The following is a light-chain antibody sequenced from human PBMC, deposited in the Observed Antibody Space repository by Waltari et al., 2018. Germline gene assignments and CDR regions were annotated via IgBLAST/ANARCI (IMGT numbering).Light chain of an antibody. CDR3: QQYYNTPWT. CDR1: PSVLYGPNNKNY. CDR2: WTS. V-gene: IGKV4-1*01. J-gene: IGKJ1*01. Sequence: DFVLTQSPDPLALFLGGRAPITCNSSPSVLYGPNNKNYLAWYQVKPGQPPKLLIYWTSTRASGVPDRFSGSGSGTDFTLTISSLQAEDVALYCCQQYYNTPWTFGQGTQVDIK.